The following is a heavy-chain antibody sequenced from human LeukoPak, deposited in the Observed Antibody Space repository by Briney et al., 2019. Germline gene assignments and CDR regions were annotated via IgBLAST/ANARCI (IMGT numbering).Heavy chain of an antibody. CDR3: ARDGNSYGYYDD. CDR1: GGTFSSYA. Sequence: ASVKVSCKASGGTFSSYAISWVRQAPGQGLEWMGGIIPIFGTANYAQKFQGRVTITADESTSTAYMELSSLRSEDTAVYYCARDGNSYGYYDDWGQGTLVTVSS. CDR2: IIPIFGTA. V-gene: IGHV1-69*13. D-gene: IGHD3-10*01. J-gene: IGHJ4*02.